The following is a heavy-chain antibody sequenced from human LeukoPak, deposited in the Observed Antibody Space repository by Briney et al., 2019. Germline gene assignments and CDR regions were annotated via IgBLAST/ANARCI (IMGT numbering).Heavy chain of an antibody. J-gene: IGHJ4*02. CDR1: GGTFSSYA. V-gene: IGHV1-69*05. Sequence: GASVKVSCKASGGTFSSYAISWVRQAPGQGLEWMGGIIPIFGTANYAQKFQGRVTITTDESTSTAYMELSSLRSEDTAVYYCAREGPSAWSYSGQRLFDYWGQGTLVTVSS. D-gene: IGHD1-26*01. CDR3: AREGPSAWSYSGQRLFDY. CDR2: IIPIFGTA.